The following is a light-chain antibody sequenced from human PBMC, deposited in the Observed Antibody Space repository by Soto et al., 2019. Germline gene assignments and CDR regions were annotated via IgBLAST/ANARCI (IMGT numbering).Light chain of an antibody. CDR2: DAS. Sequence: EIVLTQSPATLSLSPGETATLSCRASQSVRTFLAWYQQKPGQTPRLLIYDASNRANGIPARFSGSGSGTEFTLTISSLQSEDFAVYYCQQYNNWPPITFGQGTRLEI. V-gene: IGKV3-11*01. J-gene: IGKJ5*01. CDR3: QQYNNWPPIT. CDR1: QSVRTF.